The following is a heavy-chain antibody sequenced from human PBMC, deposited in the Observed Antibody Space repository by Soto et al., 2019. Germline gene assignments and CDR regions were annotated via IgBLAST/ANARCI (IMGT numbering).Heavy chain of an antibody. Sequence: ASETLSLTCTVSGGSISSYYWSWIRQPPGKGLEWIGYIYYSGSTNYNPSLKSRVTISVDTSKNQFSLKLSSVTAADTAVYYCARVPSGWYDWFDPWGQGTLVTVSS. CDR3: ARVPSGWYDWFDP. D-gene: IGHD6-19*01. J-gene: IGHJ5*02. V-gene: IGHV4-59*01. CDR2: IYYSGST. CDR1: GGSISSYY.